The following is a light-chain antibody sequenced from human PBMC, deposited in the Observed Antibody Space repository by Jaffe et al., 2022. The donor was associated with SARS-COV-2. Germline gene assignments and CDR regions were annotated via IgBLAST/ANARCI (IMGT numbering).Light chain of an antibody. Sequence: DIQVTQSPSSLSASVGDRVTITCRASQSIDNFLNWYQQRPGKAPNLLIYAASSLQGGVPSRFSGSGSGTDFTLTINSLQPEDFATYYCQQNYGTPPYTFGQGTKLDLK. CDR3: QQNYGTPPYT. CDR1: QSIDNF. CDR2: AAS. V-gene: IGKV1-39*01. J-gene: IGKJ2*01.